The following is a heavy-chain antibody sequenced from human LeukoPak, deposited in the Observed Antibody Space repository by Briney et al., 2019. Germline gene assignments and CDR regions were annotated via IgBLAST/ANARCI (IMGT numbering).Heavy chain of an antibody. D-gene: IGHD6-13*01. J-gene: IGHJ4*02. V-gene: IGHV4-39*07. Sequence: SQTLSLTCTVSGGSISSGSYYWSWIRQPPGKGLEWIGEINHSGSTNYNPSLKSRVTISVDTSKNQFSLKLSSVTAADTAVYYCARGRLGAAAGTHCDYWGQGTLVTVSS. CDR1: GGSISSGSYY. CDR2: INHSGST. CDR3: ARGRLGAAAGTHCDY.